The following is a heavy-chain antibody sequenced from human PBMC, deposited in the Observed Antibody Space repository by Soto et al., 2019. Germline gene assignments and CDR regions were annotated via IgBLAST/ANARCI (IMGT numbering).Heavy chain of an antibody. CDR2: IYSNGIT. CDR1: GGSLSNYN. Sequence: SETLSLTCTVSGGSLSNYNWNWIRQSAGKGLEWIGRIYSNGITYFNPSLKSRATLSLDMFNHQISLKVTSVTAADTAMYYCARERTYQLSGDDDLDIWGLGTMVTVSS. D-gene: IGHD2-2*01. CDR3: ARERTYQLSGDDDLDI. V-gene: IGHV4-4*07. J-gene: IGHJ3*02.